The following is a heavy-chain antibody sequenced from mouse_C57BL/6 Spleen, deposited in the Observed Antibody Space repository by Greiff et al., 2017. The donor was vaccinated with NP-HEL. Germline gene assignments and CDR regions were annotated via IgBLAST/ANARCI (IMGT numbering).Heavy chain of an antibody. V-gene: IGHV1-15*01. CDR2: IDPETGGT. CDR3: TRGKPLAY. CDR1: GYTFTDYE. J-gene: IGHJ3*01. Sequence: VQLQQSGAELVRPGASVTLSCKASGYTFTDYEMHWVKQTPVHGLEWIGAIDPETGGTAYNQKFKGKAILTADKSSSTAYMELRSLTSKDSAVYYCTRGKPLAYWGQGTLVTVSA.